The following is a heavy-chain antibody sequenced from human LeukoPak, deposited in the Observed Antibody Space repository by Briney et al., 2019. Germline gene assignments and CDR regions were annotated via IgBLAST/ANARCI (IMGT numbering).Heavy chain of an antibody. D-gene: IGHD4/OR15-4a*01. CDR1: GGSTSNYH. CDR3: AKSGDDDYNGYFDY. CDR2: FHYSGST. V-gene: IGHV4-59*01. Sequence: SVTLSLTCTVSGGSTSNYHWTWIRQPPGKGLEWVGYFHYSGSTNYNPSLKSRATISVDTSKNQFSLKLTSVTAADTAVYYCAKSGDDDYNGYFDYWGQGTLVTVSS. J-gene: IGHJ4*02.